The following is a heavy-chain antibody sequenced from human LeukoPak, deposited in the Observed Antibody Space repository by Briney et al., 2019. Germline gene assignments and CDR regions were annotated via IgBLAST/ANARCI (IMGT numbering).Heavy chain of an antibody. CDR3: ARIRQWVPHDAFDI. J-gene: IGHJ3*02. V-gene: IGHV1-69*06. CDR2: IFPIFGTA. Sequence: SVKVSCKASGGTFSSYVISWVRQAPGQGLEWMGGIFPIFGTANYAQNFQGRVTITADKSTSTAYMELSSLRSDDTAVYYCARIRQWVPHDAFDIWGQGTMVTVSS. D-gene: IGHD6-19*01. CDR1: GGTFSSYV.